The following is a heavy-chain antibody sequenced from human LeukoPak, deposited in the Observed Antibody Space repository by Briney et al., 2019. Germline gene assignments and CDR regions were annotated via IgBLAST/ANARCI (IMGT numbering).Heavy chain of an antibody. CDR3: ARASNSSGWYYVPYIDY. D-gene: IGHD6-19*01. J-gene: IGHJ4*02. Sequence: PGRSLRLSCAASGITFSSYAMHWVRQAPGKGLEWVAVISYDGSNKYYADSVKGRFTISRDNSKNTLYLQMNSLRAEDTAVYYCARASNSSGWYYVPYIDYWGQGTLVTVSS. CDR1: GITFSSYA. CDR2: ISYDGSNK. V-gene: IGHV3-30-3*01.